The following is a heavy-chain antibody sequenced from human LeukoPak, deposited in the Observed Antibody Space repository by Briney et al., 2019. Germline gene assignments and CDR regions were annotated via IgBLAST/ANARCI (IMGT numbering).Heavy chain of an antibody. J-gene: IGHJ4*02. Sequence: IPSETLSLTCTVSGGSISSYYWSWIRQPPGKGLEWIGYIYYSGSTNYNPSLKSRVTISVDTSKNQFSLKLSSVTAADTAVYYCARQGGLTGYSSGWSGLNYFDYWGQGTLVTVSS. CDR2: IYYSGST. CDR3: ARQGGLTGYSSGWSGLNYFDY. CDR1: GGSISSYY. V-gene: IGHV4-59*08. D-gene: IGHD6-19*01.